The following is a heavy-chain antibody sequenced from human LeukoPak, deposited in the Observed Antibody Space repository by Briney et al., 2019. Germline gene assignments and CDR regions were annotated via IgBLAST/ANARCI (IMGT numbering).Heavy chain of an antibody. Sequence: ASVKVSCKASGYTFTGYYMHWVRQAPGQGLEWMGRIIPILGIANYAQKFQGRVTITADKSTSTAYMELSSLRSEDTAVYYCARDQGRYSSSSDALDYWGQGTLVTVSS. CDR3: ARDQGRYSSSSDALDY. CDR1: GYTFTGYY. CDR2: IIPILGIA. J-gene: IGHJ4*02. V-gene: IGHV1-69*04. D-gene: IGHD6-6*01.